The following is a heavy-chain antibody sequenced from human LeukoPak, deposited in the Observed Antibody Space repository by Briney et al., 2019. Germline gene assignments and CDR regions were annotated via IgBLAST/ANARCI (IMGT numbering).Heavy chain of an antibody. V-gene: IGHV1-69*13. Sequence: VASVKVSCKASGGTFSSYAISWVRQAPGQGLEWMGGIIPIFGTANYAQKFQGRVTITADESTSTAYMELSSLRSEDTAVYYCATLGYCSGGSCDAYYYYMDVWGKGTTVTISS. CDR2: IIPIFGTA. CDR1: GGTFSSYA. D-gene: IGHD2-15*01. CDR3: ATLGYCSGGSCDAYYYYMDV. J-gene: IGHJ6*03.